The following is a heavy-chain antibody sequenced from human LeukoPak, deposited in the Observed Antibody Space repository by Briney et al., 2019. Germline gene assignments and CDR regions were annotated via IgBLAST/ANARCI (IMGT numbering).Heavy chain of an antibody. D-gene: IGHD2-2*02. Sequence: GGSLRLSCVASGFTFNNYTMRWVRQAPGKGLEWVSAISGSGDSTYYADSVKGRFTISRDNPKNTLYLQMNSLRVEVTAVYYCTKPDCPSTSCYTLDYWGQGILVTVSS. CDR2: ISGSGDST. V-gene: IGHV3-23*01. CDR3: TKPDCPSTSCYTLDY. CDR1: GFTFNNYT. J-gene: IGHJ4*02.